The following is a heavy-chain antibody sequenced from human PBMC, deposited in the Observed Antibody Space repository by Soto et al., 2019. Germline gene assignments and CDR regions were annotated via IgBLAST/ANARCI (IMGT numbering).Heavy chain of an antibody. CDR1: GGTFSSYA. CDR3: ARDLEKYYDSSGYPLVGY. J-gene: IGHJ4*02. V-gene: IGHV1-2*04. Sequence: ASVKVSCKASGGTFSSYAISWVRQAPGQGLEWMGWINPNSGSTNYAQKFQGWVTMTRDTSISTAYMELSRLRSDDTAVYYCARDLEKYYDSSGYPLVGYWGQGTLVTVSS. D-gene: IGHD3-22*01. CDR2: INPNSGST.